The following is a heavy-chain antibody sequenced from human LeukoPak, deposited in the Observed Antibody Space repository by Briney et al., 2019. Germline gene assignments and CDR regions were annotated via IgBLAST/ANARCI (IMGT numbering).Heavy chain of an antibody. Sequence: GGSLRLSCTASGFTFGDYALSWFRQAPGKGLEWVSAISGSGGSTYYADSVKGRFTISRDNSKNTLYLQMNSLRAEDTAVYYCAKGPHTVTTDYFDYWGQGTLVTVSS. CDR2: ISGSGGST. V-gene: IGHV3-23*01. CDR3: AKGPHTVTTDYFDY. D-gene: IGHD4-17*01. CDR1: GFTFGDYA. J-gene: IGHJ4*02.